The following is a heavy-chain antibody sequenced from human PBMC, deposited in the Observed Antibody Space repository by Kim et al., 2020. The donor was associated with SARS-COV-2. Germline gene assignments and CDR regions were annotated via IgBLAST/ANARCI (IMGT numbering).Heavy chain of an antibody. CDR3: ARVRSAPRVVVIATLDY. CDR2: ISAYNGNT. D-gene: IGHD2-21*01. Sequence: ASVKVSCKASGYTFTSYGISWVRQAPGQGLEWMGWISAYNGNTNYAQKLQGRVTMTTDTSTSTAYMELRSLRSDDTAVYYCARVRSAPRVVVIATLDYWGQGTLVTVSS. CDR1: GYTFTSYG. J-gene: IGHJ4*02. V-gene: IGHV1-18*01.